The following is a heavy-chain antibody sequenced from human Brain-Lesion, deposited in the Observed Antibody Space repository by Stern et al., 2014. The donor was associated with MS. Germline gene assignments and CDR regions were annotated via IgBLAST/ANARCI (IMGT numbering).Heavy chain of an antibody. CDR1: GGSISSSNW. V-gene: IGHV4-4*02. Sequence: VQLVESGPGLVKPSGTLSLTCAVSGGSISSSNWWSWVRQSPGKGLEWIGESDHSGSTIYNPSLKSRVTVSVDKSKNRFSLNLSPVPAADTAVYFCARFPASRPHVFDSWGQGTLVTVSS. J-gene: IGHJ4*02. CDR3: ARFPASRPHVFDS. CDR2: SDHSGST. D-gene: IGHD6-13*01.